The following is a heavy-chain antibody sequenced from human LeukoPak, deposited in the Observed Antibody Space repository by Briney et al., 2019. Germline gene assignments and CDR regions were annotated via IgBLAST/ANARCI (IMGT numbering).Heavy chain of an antibody. CDR2: VYHTGKT. CDR1: GVSFSNDY. Sequence: SETLSLTCTVSGVSFSNDYWSWIRQAPGKGLEWIGYVYHTGKTNYNPALNSRLSMSVDTSKNQFFLKMTSMTAADTALYYCARASEGIGYFDFWGQGALVTVSS. CDR3: ARASEGIGYFDF. V-gene: IGHV4-59*01. J-gene: IGHJ4*02. D-gene: IGHD2-21*01.